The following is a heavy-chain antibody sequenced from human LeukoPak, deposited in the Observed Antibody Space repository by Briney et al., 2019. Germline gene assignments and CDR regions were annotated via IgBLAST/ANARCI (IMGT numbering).Heavy chain of an antibody. D-gene: IGHD2-2*01. Sequence: PGGSLRLSRAASGFTFSEYALSWVRQSPGKGLEWVSVITHSYDTYYADSVKGRFTISRDNSKNTLYLQMNSLRAEDTALYFCAKAGCSSATCYDNCWGQGTLVTVSS. CDR2: ITHSYDT. J-gene: IGHJ4*02. V-gene: IGHV3-23*01. CDR3: AKAGCSSATCYDNC. CDR1: GFTFSEYA.